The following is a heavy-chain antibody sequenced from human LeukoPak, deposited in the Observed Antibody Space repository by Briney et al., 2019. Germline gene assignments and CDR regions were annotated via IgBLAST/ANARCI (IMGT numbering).Heavy chain of an antibody. Sequence: GGSLRLSCAASGFTFSSYSMNWVRQAPGKGLEWVSSISSSSSYIYYADSVKGRFTISRDNAKNSLYLLMNSLRAEDTAVYYCARDVSQQLGHDYWGQGTLVTVSS. V-gene: IGHV3-21*01. D-gene: IGHD6-13*01. CDR1: GFTFSSYS. CDR2: ISSSSSYI. CDR3: ARDVSQQLGHDY. J-gene: IGHJ4*02.